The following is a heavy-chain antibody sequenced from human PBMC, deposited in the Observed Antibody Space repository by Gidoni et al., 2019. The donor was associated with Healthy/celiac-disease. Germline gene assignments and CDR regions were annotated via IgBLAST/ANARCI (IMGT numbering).Heavy chain of an antibody. CDR2: ISSSGSTI. CDR3: AREGLGGHGAFDI. D-gene: IGHD1-26*01. J-gene: IGHJ3*02. V-gene: IGHV3-11*01. CDR1: GVTVSDYY. Sequence: QVQLVESGGGVVKPGGSLRRSWAAAGVTVSDYYMSWIRQAPGKGLEWVSSISSSGSTIYSADSVKGRFTISRDTAKNSLYLQMNSLRAEDTAVYYCAREGLGGHGAFDIWGQGTMVTVSS.